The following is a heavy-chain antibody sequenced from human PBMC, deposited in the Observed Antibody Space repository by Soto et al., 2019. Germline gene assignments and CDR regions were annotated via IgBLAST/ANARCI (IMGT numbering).Heavy chain of an antibody. J-gene: IGHJ6*02. V-gene: IGHV5-51*01. Sequence: GESLKISCKGSGYNFTNYWIGWVRQMPGKGLEWMGITYPGDSDTRYRPSFQGQVTISADKSISAAYLQWSSLKASDTAIYYCARQEGTTVLFYYGLDVWGQGTMVTVSS. CDR2: TYPGDSDT. D-gene: IGHD1-7*01. CDR3: ARQEGTTVLFYYGLDV. CDR1: GYNFTNYW.